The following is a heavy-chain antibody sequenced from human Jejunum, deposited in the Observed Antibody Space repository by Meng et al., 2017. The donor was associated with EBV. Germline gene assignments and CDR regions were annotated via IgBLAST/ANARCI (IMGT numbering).Heavy chain of an antibody. CDR3: ARERRGYYAEH. D-gene: IGHD6-25*01. CDR2: ISYDGSDE. CDR1: GFTFSNYA. J-gene: IGHJ1*01. Sequence: QWQLLESGVGVVQAGRSLRLSCAASGFTFSNYAMHWVRQAPGKGLEWVALISYDGSDEYYADSVKGRFTISRDSSESTLYLQMNNLRAEDTAIYYCARERRGYYAEHWGQGTLVTVSS. V-gene: IGHV3-30*03.